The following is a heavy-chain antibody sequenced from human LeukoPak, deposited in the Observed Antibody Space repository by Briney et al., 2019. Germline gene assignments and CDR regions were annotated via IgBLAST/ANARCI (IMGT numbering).Heavy chain of an antibody. CDR1: GGSISSYY. J-gene: IGHJ6*02. CDR2: IYYSGST. CDR3: ARHSLYSPKDV. V-gene: IGHV4-59*08. Sequence: SETLSLTCTVSGGSISSYYWSWIRQPPGKGLEWIGYIYYSGSTNYSPSLKSRVTISVDTSKNQFSLELSSVTAADTAVYYCARHSLYSPKDVWGQGTTVTVSS. D-gene: IGHD2-21*01.